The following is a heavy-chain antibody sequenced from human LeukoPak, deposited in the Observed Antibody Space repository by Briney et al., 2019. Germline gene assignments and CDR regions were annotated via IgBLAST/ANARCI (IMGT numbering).Heavy chain of an antibody. J-gene: IGHJ5*02. Sequence: PSETLSLTCAVYGGSFSGYYWSWIRQPPGKGLEWIGEINHSGSTNYNPSLKSRVTISVDTSKNQFSLKLSSVTAADTAVYYYARGQLKWLKNWFDPWGQGTLVTVSS. D-gene: IGHD6-19*01. V-gene: IGHV4-34*01. CDR3: ARGQLKWLKNWFDP. CDR1: GGSFSGYY. CDR2: INHSGST.